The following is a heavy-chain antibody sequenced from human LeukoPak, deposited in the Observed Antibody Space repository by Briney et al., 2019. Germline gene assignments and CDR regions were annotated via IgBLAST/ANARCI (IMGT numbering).Heavy chain of an antibody. CDR2: IYSGGST. J-gene: IGHJ4*02. V-gene: IGHV3-66*02. CDR3: AKTHDY. CDR1: GFTVSSHY. Sequence: GGSLRPSCSASGFTVSSHYMSWVRQAPGKGLEWVSVIYSGGSTYYADSVKGRFTISRDNSKNTLYLQMNSLRTEDTAVYYCAKTHDYWGQGTLVTVSS.